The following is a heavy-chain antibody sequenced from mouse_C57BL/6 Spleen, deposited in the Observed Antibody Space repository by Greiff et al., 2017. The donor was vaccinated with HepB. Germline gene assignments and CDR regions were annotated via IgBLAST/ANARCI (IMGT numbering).Heavy chain of an antibody. CDR1: GFTFSDYG. CDR2: ISSGSSTI. J-gene: IGHJ4*01. D-gene: IGHD2-14*01. Sequence: EVKLMESGGGLVKPGGSLKLSCAASGFTFSDYGMHWVRQAPEKGLEWVAYISSGSSTIYYADTVKGRFTISRDNAKDTLFLHMTSLRSEDTAMYYCASGVPYAMDYWGKGTSVTVSS. V-gene: IGHV5-17*01. CDR3: ASGVPYAMDY.